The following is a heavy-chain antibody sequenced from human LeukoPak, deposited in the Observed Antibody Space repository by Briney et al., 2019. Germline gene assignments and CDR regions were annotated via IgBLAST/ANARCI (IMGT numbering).Heavy chain of an antibody. Sequence: GGSLRLSCAASGFTFSSYAMSWVRQAPGKGLEWVSAISGSGGSTYYADSVKGRFTISRDNSKNTLYLQMNSLRAEDTAVYYCAKDRVQYSSSSNLFDYWGQGTLATVSS. CDR2: ISGSGGST. D-gene: IGHD6-13*01. V-gene: IGHV3-23*01. J-gene: IGHJ4*02. CDR1: GFTFSSYA. CDR3: AKDRVQYSSSSNLFDY.